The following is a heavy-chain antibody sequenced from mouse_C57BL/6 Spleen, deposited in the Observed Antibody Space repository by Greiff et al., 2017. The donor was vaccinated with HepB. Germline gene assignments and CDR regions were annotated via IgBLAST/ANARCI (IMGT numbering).Heavy chain of an antibody. Sequence: VQLKESGPGLVQPSQSLSITCTVSGFSLTSYGVHWVRQSPGKGLEWLGVIWSGGSTDYNAAFISRLSISKDNSKSQVFFKMNSLQADDTAIYYCARKGGYYPYYAMDYWGQGTSVTVSS. D-gene: IGHD2-3*01. J-gene: IGHJ4*01. V-gene: IGHV2-2*01. CDR1: GFSLTSYG. CDR2: IWSGGST. CDR3: ARKGGYYPYYAMDY.